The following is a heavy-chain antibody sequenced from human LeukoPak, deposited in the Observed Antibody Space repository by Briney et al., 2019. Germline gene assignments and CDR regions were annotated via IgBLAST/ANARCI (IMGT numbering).Heavy chain of an antibody. CDR2: IYYSGNT. D-gene: IGHD3-10*02. CDR1: GGSISPYY. J-gene: IGHJ4*02. V-gene: IGHV4-59*01. CDR3: AKSTGSTMFIDY. Sequence: SETLSLTCTVSGGSISPYYWSWIRQPPGKGLEWLGYIYYSGNTDYNPSLKSRVAISVDTSKNQFSLKLSSVTAADTAVYYCAKSTGSTMFIDYWGQGTLVTVSS.